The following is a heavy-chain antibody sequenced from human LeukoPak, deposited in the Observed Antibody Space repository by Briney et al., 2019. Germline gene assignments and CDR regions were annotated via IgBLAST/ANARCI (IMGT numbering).Heavy chain of an antibody. Sequence: ASVKVSCKASGYTFTSYGISWVRQAPGQGLEWMGWISAYNGNTNYAQKLQGRVTMTTDTSTSTAYMELRSLRSDDTAVYYCARVDSGYELRDGYNSIDYWGQGTLATVSS. V-gene: IGHV1-18*01. CDR1: GYTFTSYG. CDR2: ISAYNGNT. J-gene: IGHJ4*02. D-gene: IGHD5-12*01. CDR3: ARVDSGYELRDGYNSIDY.